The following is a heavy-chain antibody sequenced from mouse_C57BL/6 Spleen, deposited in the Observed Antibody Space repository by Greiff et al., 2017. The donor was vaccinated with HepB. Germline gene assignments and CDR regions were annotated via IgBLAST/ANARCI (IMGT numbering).Heavy chain of an antibody. D-gene: IGHD3-2*02. CDR3: ARQAQATFAY. CDR1: GFTFSDYG. V-gene: IGHV5-17*01. Sequence: EVMLVESGGGLVKPGGSLKLSCAASGFTFSDYGMHWVRQAPEKGLEWVAYISSGSSTIYYAATVKGRFTIYRDNAKNTLFLPMTSLRSEDTAMYYCARQAQATFAYGGQGTLVTVSA. CDR2: ISSGSSTI. J-gene: IGHJ3*01.